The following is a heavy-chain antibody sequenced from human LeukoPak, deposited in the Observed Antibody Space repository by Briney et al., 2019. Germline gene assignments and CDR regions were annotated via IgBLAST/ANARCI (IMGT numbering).Heavy chain of an antibody. CDR2: MRQDGNEN. CDR1: GFIFSGYW. V-gene: IGHV3-7*01. J-gene: IGHJ4*02. Sequence: GSLRLSCAASGFIFSGYWMSWVLQAPGKGREWVANMRQDGNENYYVDSVKGRFTISRDNAKSSLYLQMNSLRAEDTAVYYCATHSGWRFDYWGQGTLVTVSS. CDR3: ATHSGWRFDY. D-gene: IGHD6-19*01.